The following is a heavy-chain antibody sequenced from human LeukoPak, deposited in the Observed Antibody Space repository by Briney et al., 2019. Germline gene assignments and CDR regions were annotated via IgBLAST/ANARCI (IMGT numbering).Heavy chain of an antibody. V-gene: IGHV3-30*02. Sequence: GGSLRLSCAASGFTFSSYGMHWVRQAPGKGLEWVAFIRYDGSNKYYADSVKGRFTISRGNSKNTLYLQMNSLGAEDTAVYYCAKISRQQLVFGYWGQGTLVTVSS. CDR2: IRYDGSNK. CDR3: AKISRQQLVFGY. D-gene: IGHD6-13*01. CDR1: GFTFSSYG. J-gene: IGHJ4*02.